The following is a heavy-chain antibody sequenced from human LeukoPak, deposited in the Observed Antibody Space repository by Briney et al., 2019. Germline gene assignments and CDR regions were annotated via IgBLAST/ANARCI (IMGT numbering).Heavy chain of an antibody. CDR1: GGSITNTKYY. CDR2: IYYTGST. D-gene: IGHD4-11*01. Sequence: KTSETLSRTCTLSGGSITNTKYYWGWIRQPPGKGLEWIGSIYYTGSTYYNPSLKSRVTISVDTSKNQFSLKLRSVTAADTALYYCTRHTGYISGQYSNYEDSWGQGTLVTVSS. CDR3: TRHTGYISGQYSNYEDS. V-gene: IGHV4-39*01. J-gene: IGHJ4*02.